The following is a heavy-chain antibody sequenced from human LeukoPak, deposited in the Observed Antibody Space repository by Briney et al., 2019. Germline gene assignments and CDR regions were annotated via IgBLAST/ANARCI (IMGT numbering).Heavy chain of an antibody. D-gene: IGHD3-22*01. CDR2: INNSGST. Sequence: SETLSLTCAVYGGSFSGYYWNWIRQPPGKGLEWIGEINNSGSTNYNPSLKSRVTISRDTSKNQFSLKLSSVTAADTAVYYCARAHYDSSGPARSYYFDCWGQGTLVTVSS. J-gene: IGHJ4*02. V-gene: IGHV4-34*01. CDR3: ARAHYDSSGPARSYYFDC. CDR1: GGSFSGYY.